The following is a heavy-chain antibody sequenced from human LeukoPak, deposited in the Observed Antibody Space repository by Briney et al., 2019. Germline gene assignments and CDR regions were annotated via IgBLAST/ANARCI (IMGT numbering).Heavy chain of an antibody. CDR3: ARDLVGYSNWHDP. CDR1: GYTFTSYY. D-gene: IGHD2-21*01. CDR2: INPNNGDT. J-gene: IGHJ5*02. V-gene: IGHV1-2*02. Sequence: GASVRVSCKASGYTFTSYYMHWVRQAPGHGPEWLGWINPNNGDTDYAQNFQGRVTMTSDTSITTAYMELSSLRSDDTAIYYCARDLVGYSNWHDPWGRGTLVTVSS.